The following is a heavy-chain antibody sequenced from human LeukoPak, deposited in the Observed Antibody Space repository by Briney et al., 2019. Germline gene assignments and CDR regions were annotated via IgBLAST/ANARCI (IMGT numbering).Heavy chain of an antibody. D-gene: IGHD4-23*01. J-gene: IGHJ4*02. CDR2: IRSSGDTI. V-gene: IGHV3-11*04. Sequence: PGGSLRLSCAGSGFIFSDYYMSWIRQAPGKGLEWVSYIRSSGDTIYYSDSVPGRFTISRDDAKNSLFLQLDNLRVEDTAVYYCARGVGKGGYGGNPPGYWGQGTLVTVSS. CDR3: ARGVGKGGYGGNPPGY. CDR1: GFIFSDYY.